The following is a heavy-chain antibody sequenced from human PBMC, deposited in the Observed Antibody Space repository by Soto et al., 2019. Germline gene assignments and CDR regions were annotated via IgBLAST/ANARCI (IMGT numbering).Heavy chain of an antibody. CDR3: TTASFYDFMSYFDY. J-gene: IGHJ4*02. D-gene: IGHD3-3*01. V-gene: IGHV3-15*07. CDR2: IKSKTDGGTT. CDR1: GFTFSNAW. Sequence: GGSLRLSCAASGFTFSNAWMNWVRQAPGKGLEWVGRIKSKTDGGTTDYAALVKGRFTISRDDSKNTLYLQMNSLKTEDTAVYYCTTASFYDFMSYFDYWGQGTLVTVSS.